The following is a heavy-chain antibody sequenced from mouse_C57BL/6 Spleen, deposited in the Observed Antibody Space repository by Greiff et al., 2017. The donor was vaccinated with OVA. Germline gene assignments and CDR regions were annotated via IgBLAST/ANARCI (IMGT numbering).Heavy chain of an antibody. Sequence: VQLKESGAELVRPGASVKLSCKASGYTFTDYYINWVKQRPGQGLEWIARIYPGSGNTYYNEKFKGKATLTAEKSSSTAYMQLSSLTSEDSAVYFCARGITTVVAFDYWGQGTTLTVSS. CDR3: ARGITTVVAFDY. CDR2: IYPGSGNT. D-gene: IGHD1-1*01. J-gene: IGHJ2*01. CDR1: GYTFTDYY. V-gene: IGHV1-76*01.